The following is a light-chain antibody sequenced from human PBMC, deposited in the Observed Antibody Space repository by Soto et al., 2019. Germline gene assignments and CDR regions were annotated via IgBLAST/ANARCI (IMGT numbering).Light chain of an antibody. J-gene: IGKJ4*01. V-gene: IGKV3-15*01. CDR2: DAS. Sequence: EIVMTQSPATLSVSPGDRATLSCRASQSVRSNLAWYQQKPGQAPRLLIHDASIRATGIPARFSGSGSGTECTLTVTSLQSEDFVVYYCQQYNEWPLTFGGGTKVDIK. CDR3: QQYNEWPLT. CDR1: QSVRSN.